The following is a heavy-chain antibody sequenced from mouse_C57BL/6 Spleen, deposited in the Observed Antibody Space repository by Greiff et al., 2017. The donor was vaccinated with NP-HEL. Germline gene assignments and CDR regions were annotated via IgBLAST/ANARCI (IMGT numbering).Heavy chain of an antibody. CDR3: ARMKKIVATYCYY. Sequence: QVQLKQSGAELVKAGASVKMSCKASGYTFTSYWMHWVKQRLGQGLEWFAETNPTNGRTYYNEKFKSKATLTVDKSSSTAYMLLSGPTFEDSAVYYCARMKKIVATYCYYWGQVTTLTVSS. D-gene: IGHD1-1*01. CDR2: TNPTNGRT. V-gene: IGHV1S81*02. CDR1: GYTFTSYW. J-gene: IGHJ2*01.